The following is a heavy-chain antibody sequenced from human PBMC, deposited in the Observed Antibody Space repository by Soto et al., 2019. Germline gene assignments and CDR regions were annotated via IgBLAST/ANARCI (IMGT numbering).Heavy chain of an antibody. CDR3: ARDRRDIVVVVAAAYYYYGMDV. CDR2: IIPIFGTA. D-gene: IGHD2-15*01. V-gene: IGHV1-69*01. J-gene: IGHJ6*02. CDR1: GGTFSSYA. Sequence: VQLVQSGAEVKKPGSSVKVSCKASGGTFSSYAISWVRQAPGQGLEWMGGIIPIFGTANYAQKFQGRVTITADESTSTAYMELSSLRSEDTAVYYCARDRRDIVVVVAAAYYYYGMDVWGQGTTVTVSS.